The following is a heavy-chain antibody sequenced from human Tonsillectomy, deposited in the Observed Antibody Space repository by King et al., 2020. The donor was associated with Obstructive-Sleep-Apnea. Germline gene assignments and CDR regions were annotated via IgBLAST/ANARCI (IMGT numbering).Heavy chain of an antibody. J-gene: IGHJ5*01. Sequence: VQLVESGGGLVKPGGSLRLSCAASGFSFSGFSMNWVRQAPGKGLEWVASISGLGTYLYYPDSLMGRFAISRDNAKKSVYLQMDSLRVDDTGIYYCTRSSIVGATGWFDSWGQGALVTVSS. CDR1: GFSFSGFS. V-gene: IGHV3-21*01. CDR3: TRSSIVGATGWFDS. CDR2: ISGLGTYL. D-gene: IGHD1-26*01.